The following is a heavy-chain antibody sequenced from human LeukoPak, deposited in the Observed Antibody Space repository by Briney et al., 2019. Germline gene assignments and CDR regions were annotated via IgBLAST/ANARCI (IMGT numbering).Heavy chain of an antibody. Sequence: SETLSLTCTVSGYSISSGYYWGWIRQPPGKGLEWIGSIFHSGNTYYNPSLKSRVTISVDTSKNQFSLKLSSVTAADTAVYYCARDKRFGDCSGGSCYSYYYYYGMDVWGQGTTVTVSS. D-gene: IGHD2-15*01. CDR2: IFHSGNT. J-gene: IGHJ6*02. CDR3: ARDKRFGDCSGGSCYSYYYYYGMDV. V-gene: IGHV4-38-2*02. CDR1: GYSISSGYY.